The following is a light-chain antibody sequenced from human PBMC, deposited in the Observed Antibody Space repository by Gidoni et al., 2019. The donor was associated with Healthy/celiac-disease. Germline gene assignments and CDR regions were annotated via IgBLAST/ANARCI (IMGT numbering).Light chain of an antibody. V-gene: IGKV2-40*01. CDR3: MQRIEFPYT. CDR1: QSILDSDDGNTY. CDR2: TLS. J-gene: IGKJ2*01. Sequence: DIVMTKTTLSLPVTTGEPASISCRSSQSILDSDDGNTYLDWYLQQPGQSPQLLIHTLSDRASVVPDIFSGSGSGTDFTLIISRVEAEDVGVYYCMQRIEFPYTFGQWTKLEIK.